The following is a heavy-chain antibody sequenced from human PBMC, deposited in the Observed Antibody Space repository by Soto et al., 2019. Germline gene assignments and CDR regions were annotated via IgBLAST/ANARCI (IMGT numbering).Heavy chain of an antibody. CDR2: IWYDGSNN. V-gene: IGHV3-33*01. CDR1: GFTFSSYG. CDR3: ARDDAYDFWSGYYSPDYYGMDV. D-gene: IGHD3-3*01. J-gene: IGHJ6*02. Sequence: GSLRLPCAASGFTFSSYGMHWVRQAPGKGLEWVAVIWYDGSNNYYADSVKGRFTISRDNSKNTLYLQMNSLRAEDTAVYYCARDDAYDFWSGYYSPDYYGMDVWGQGTTVTVSS.